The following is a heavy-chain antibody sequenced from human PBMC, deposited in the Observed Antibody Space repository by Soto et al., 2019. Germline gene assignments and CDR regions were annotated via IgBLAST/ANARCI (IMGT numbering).Heavy chain of an antibody. J-gene: IGHJ4*02. CDR2: INHSGST. V-gene: IGHV4-39*07. CDR3: ARDKITGLFDY. CDR1: GGSVSSGSYY. D-gene: IGHD2-8*02. Sequence: SETLSLTCTVSGGSVSSGSYYWSWIRQPPGTGLEWIGEINHSGSTNYNPSLKRRVTISVDTSKNQFSLKLTSVTAADTAVYYCARDKITGLFDYWGQGTLVTVSS.